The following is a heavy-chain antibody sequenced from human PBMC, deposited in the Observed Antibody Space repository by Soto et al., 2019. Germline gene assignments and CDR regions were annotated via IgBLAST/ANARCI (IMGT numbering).Heavy chain of an antibody. Sequence: SETLSLTCAVSGVCICSSYWWSWVRQPPGKGLEWIGEIYHSGSTNYNPSLKSRVTISIDKSKNQFSLKLSSVTAADTAVYYCARDPDGDIPINYWGQGTLVTVPS. CDR1: GVCICSSYW. D-gene: IGHD4-17*01. J-gene: IGHJ4*02. V-gene: IGHV4-4*02. CDR3: ARDPDGDIPINY. CDR2: IYHSGST.